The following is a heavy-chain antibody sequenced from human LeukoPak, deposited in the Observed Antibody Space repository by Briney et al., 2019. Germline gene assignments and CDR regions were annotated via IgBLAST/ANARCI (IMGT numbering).Heavy chain of an antibody. CDR3: AKTGGYYDTSDLYRPDVFDI. CDR1: GFTFSNFA. Sequence: GGSLRLSCAASGFTFSNFAMSWVRQAPGKGLEWVSAISGTGGNTFYTDSVTGRFTISRDNSKNTLYVQMNSLRAEDTAVYYCAKTGGYYDTSDLYRPDVFDIWGQGTVVTVSS. J-gene: IGHJ3*02. D-gene: IGHD3-22*01. CDR2: ISGTGGNT. V-gene: IGHV3-23*01.